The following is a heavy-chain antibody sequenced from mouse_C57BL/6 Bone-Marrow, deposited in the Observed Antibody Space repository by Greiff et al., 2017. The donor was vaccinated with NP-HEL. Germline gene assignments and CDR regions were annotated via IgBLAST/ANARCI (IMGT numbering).Heavy chain of an antibody. Sequence: VQLHQSGAELVKPGASVKLSCKASGYTFTSYWMQWVKQRPGQGLEWIGEIDPSDSYTNYNQKFKGKATLTVDTSSSTAYMQLSSLTSEDSAVYYCARRGTTVVARGDWFAYWGQGTLVTVSA. J-gene: IGHJ3*01. D-gene: IGHD1-1*01. CDR3: ARRGTTVVARGDWFAY. V-gene: IGHV1-50*01. CDR2: IDPSDSYT. CDR1: GYTFTSYW.